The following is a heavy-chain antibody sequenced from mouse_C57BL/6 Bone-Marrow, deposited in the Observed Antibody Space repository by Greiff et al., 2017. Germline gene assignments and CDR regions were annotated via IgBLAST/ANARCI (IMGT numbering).Heavy chain of an antibody. D-gene: IGHD2-3*01. Sequence: VQLQQSGAELARPGASVKLSCKASGYTFTSYGISWVKQRTGQGLEWIGESYPRSGNTYYNEKFKGKATLTADKSSSTAYMELRSLTSEDSAVYFCARYDHYYAMDYWGQGTSVTVSS. J-gene: IGHJ4*01. V-gene: IGHV1-81*01. CDR2: SYPRSGNT. CDR3: ARYDHYYAMDY. CDR1: GYTFTSYG.